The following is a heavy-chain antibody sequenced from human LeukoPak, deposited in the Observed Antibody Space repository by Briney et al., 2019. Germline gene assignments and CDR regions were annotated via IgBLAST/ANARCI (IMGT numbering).Heavy chain of an antibody. CDR3: ASPNYGGDSAYFDY. CDR1: GGTLTTYP. CDR2: IIPMIGKA. D-gene: IGHD4-23*01. J-gene: IGHJ4*02. V-gene: IGHV1-69*13. Sequence: ASVKVSCKASGGTLTTYPISWVRQAPGLGLEWMGGIIPMIGKAHYAQKFQGRVTITADESTNTAFIELGSLTSEDTAVYYCASPNYGGDSAYFDYWGRGTLVTVSS.